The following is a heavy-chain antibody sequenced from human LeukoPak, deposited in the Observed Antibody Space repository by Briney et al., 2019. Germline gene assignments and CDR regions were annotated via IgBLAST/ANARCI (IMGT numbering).Heavy chain of an antibody. V-gene: IGHV4-39*07. J-gene: IGHJ3*02. CDR1: GGSISSSSYY. CDR2: IYYSGST. Sequence: SETLSLTCTVSGGSISSSSYYWGWIRQPPGKGLEWIGSIYYSGSTYHNPSLKSRVTISVDTSKNQFSLKLSSVTAADTAVYYCAREYSSSSGAFDIWGQGTMVTVSS. D-gene: IGHD6-6*01. CDR3: AREYSSSSGAFDI.